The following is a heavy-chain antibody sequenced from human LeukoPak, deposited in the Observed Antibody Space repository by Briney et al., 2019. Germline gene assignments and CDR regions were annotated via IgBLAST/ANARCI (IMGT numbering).Heavy chain of an antibody. CDR2: INPDGSTT. D-gene: IGHD3/OR15-3a*01. V-gene: IGHV3-74*01. J-gene: IGHJ4*02. CDR1: GFTFNHYW. Sequence: GGSLRLSCAVSGFTFNHYWMHWVRQAPGKGLIWVARINPDGSTTNYADSVKGRFTISRDNAKNTLYLQVNSPRAEDTAVYYCAREDWYLDYWGQGTPVTVST. CDR3: AREDWYLDY.